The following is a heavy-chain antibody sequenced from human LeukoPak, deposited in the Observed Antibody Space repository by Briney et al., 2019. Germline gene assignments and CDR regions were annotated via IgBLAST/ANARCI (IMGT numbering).Heavy chain of an antibody. V-gene: IGHV1-18*01. D-gene: IGHD3-3*01. J-gene: IGHJ4*02. CDR2: ISTYNGNT. CDR3: ARDEGRGTYFFGWYFDY. CDR1: GYTFTTYG. Sequence: ASVKVSCKASGYTFTTYGINWVRQAPGQGLEWMGWISTYNGNTNYAQKLQGRVTMTTDPSTNTAYMELRSLRSDDTALYYCARDEGRGTYFFGWYFDYWGQGILVTVSS.